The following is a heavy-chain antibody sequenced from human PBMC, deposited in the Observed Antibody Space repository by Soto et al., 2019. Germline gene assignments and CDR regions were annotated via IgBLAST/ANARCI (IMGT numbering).Heavy chain of an antibody. Sequence: SETLSLTCTVSGGSISSSSYYWGWIRQPPGKGLEWIGSIYYSGSTYYNPSLKSRVTISVDTSKNQFSLKLSSVTAADTAVYYCARHGPGYCSDGSCYLGYWGQGTLVTVSS. CDR2: IYYSGST. CDR3: ARHGPGYCSDGSCYLGY. V-gene: IGHV4-39*01. D-gene: IGHD2-15*01. J-gene: IGHJ4*02. CDR1: GGSISSSSYY.